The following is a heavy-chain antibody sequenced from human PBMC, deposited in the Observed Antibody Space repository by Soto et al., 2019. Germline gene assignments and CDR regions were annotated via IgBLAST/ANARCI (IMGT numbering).Heavy chain of an antibody. D-gene: IGHD2-21*02. Sequence: SEALSLTCTVSGGSISSSSYFWGWIRQPPGKGLEWIGSIYYSGSTYYNPSLKSRVTVSVDTSKNQFSLKLSSVTAADTAVYYCARHPSDFWFDPWGQGTLVTVSS. CDR3: ARHPSDFWFDP. CDR2: IYYSGST. V-gene: IGHV4-39*01. CDR1: GGSISSSSYF. J-gene: IGHJ5*02.